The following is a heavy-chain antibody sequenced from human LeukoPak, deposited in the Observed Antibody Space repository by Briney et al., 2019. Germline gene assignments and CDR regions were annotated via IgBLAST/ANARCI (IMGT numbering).Heavy chain of an antibody. V-gene: IGHV3-21*01. CDR2: ISSSSSYI. D-gene: IGHD3-22*01. J-gene: IGHJ5*02. CDR1: GFTFSSYS. CDR3: AREGDYYDSSGYDP. Sequence: GGSLRLSCAASGFTFSSYSMNWVRQAPGKGLEWVSSISSSSSYIYYADSVRGQFTISRDNAKNSLYLQMNSLRAEDTAVYYCAREGDYYDSSGYDPWGQGTLVTVSS.